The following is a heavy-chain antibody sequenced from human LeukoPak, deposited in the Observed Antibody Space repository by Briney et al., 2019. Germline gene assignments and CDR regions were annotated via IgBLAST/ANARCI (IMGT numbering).Heavy chain of an antibody. J-gene: IGHJ4*02. D-gene: IGHD3-10*01. CDR2: IFSGGTT. CDR3: AKGGRGSWPDY. CDR1: GFTVSSNY. V-gene: IGHV3-53*01. Sequence: PGGSLRLSCAASGFTVSSNYMSWVRQAPGKGLEWVSVIFSGGTTYYVDSVKGRFTISRDNSKNTLYLQMNSLRAEDTAVYYCAKGGRGSWPDYWGQGTLVTVSS.